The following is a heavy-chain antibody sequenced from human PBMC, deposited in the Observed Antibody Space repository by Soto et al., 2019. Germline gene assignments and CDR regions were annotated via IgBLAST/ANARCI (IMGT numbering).Heavy chain of an antibody. CDR1: GFTFSTYT. Sequence: GGSLRLSCAASGFTFSTYTMNWVRQAPGKGLEWVSGIGCCSGSGTYYANFVKGRFTISRDNSKNMVFLQMNGLRAEYSSVYFCARGVFWHGYYMFDSWGQGSLVTVSS. V-gene: IGHV3-23*01. CDR3: ARGVFWHGYYMFDS. D-gene: IGHD3-3*01. CDR2: IGCCSGSGT. J-gene: IGHJ4*02.